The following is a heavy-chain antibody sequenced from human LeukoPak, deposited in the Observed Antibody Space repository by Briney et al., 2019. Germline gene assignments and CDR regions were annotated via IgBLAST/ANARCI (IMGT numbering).Heavy chain of an antibody. V-gene: IGHV1-18*01. CDR3: ARDDYGDYPYYFDY. CDR2: ISAYNGNT. CDR1: GYTFPRYD. J-gene: IGHJ4*02. Sequence: ASVKVSCKASGYTFPRYDISWVRQAPGQGLEWIGWISAYNGNTNYAQKLQGRVTMTTDTSTSTAYMELGSLIRDDTAVYYCARDDYGDYPYYFDYWGQGTLVTVSS. D-gene: IGHD4-17*01.